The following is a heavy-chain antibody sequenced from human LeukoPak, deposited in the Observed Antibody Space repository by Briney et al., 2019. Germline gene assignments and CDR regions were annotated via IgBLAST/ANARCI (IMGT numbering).Heavy chain of an antibody. Sequence: GGSLRLSCAASGFTFSSYWMHWVRHAPGKGLVWVSRINSDGSSTSYADSVKGRFTISRDSAKNSLYLQMNSLRAEDTALYYCARSGGAYSYGYWYNWGQGTLVTVSS. D-gene: IGHD5-18*01. CDR2: INSDGSST. J-gene: IGHJ4*02. CDR3: ARSGGAYSYGYWYN. V-gene: IGHV3-74*01. CDR1: GFTFSSYW.